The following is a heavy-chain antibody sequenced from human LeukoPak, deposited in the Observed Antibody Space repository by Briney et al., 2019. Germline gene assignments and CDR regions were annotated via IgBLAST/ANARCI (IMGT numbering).Heavy chain of an antibody. Sequence: GGSLRLSCAASGFTFTSYAMSWVRQAPGKGLEWVSAISGSGGSTYYADSVKGRFTISRDNSKNTLYLQMNSLRAEDTAVYYCARDYDSSGYYYFDYWGQGTLVTVSS. CDR2: ISGSGGST. CDR1: GFTFTSYA. V-gene: IGHV3-23*01. D-gene: IGHD3-22*01. J-gene: IGHJ4*02. CDR3: ARDYDSSGYYYFDY.